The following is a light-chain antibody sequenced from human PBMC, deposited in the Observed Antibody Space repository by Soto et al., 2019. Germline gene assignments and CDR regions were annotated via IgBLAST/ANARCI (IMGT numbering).Light chain of an antibody. CDR2: GNG. Sequence: QSVLTQPPSVSGAPGQRVTISCTGSSSNIGAGYDVHWYQQLPGTAPNLLIFGNGNRPSGVPDRFSGSKSDTSASRAITGLQAEDEADYYCQTYDSSLSGLFVFGTGTKVTVL. CDR3: QTYDSSLSGLFV. J-gene: IGLJ1*01. V-gene: IGLV1-40*01. CDR1: SSNIGAGYD.